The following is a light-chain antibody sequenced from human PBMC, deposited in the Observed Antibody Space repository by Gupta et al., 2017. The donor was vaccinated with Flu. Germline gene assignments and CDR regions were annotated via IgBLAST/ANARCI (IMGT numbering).Light chain of an antibody. CDR3: HQYNGY. V-gene: IGKV1-5*03. CDR2: RAC. CDR1: QNINNW. Sequence: EIHMTQSPSTLSASVGDRVTLLCRASQNINNWLAGVQQKPGKAHKLLIYRACSLETVVTYRVSGSLSATEFTRSICSLKPDDFENEDGHQYNGYFGRGTKVEIK. J-gene: IGKJ4*01.